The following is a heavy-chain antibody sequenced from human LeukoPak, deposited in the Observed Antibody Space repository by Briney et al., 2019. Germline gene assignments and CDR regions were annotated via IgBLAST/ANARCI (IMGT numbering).Heavy chain of an antibody. Sequence: GGFLRLSCTASGFTFSSFSMNGVRQAPGKGLEWVSFISSSSSYIYYADSVKGRFTISRDNAKNSLYLQMNSLRAEDTAVYYCAREPTTNYYGMDVWGQGTTVTVSS. V-gene: IGHV3-21*01. CDR1: GFTFSSFS. J-gene: IGHJ6*02. CDR2: ISSSSSYI. D-gene: IGHD4-17*01. CDR3: AREPTTNYYGMDV.